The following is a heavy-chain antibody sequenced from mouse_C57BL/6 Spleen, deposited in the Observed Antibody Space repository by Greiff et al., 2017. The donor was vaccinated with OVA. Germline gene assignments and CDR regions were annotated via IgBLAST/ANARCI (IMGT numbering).Heavy chain of an antibody. CDR2: ISSGSSTI. J-gene: IGHJ2*01. CDR3: ARETDFDY. CDR1: GFTFSDYG. Sequence: EVQLVESGGGLVKPGGSLKLSCAASGFTFSDYGMHWVRQAPAKGLEWVAYISSGSSTIYSADTVKGRFTISRDNAKNTLFLQMTSLSSEYTAMYYCARETDFDYWGQGTTLTVSS. V-gene: IGHV5-17*01.